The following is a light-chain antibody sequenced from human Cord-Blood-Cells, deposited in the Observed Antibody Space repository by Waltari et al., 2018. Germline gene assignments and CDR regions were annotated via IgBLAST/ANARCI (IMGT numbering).Light chain of an antibody. Sequence: QPVLTQSSSASASLGSSVKLTCTMSSEHSSYIIAWHQQQPGKAPRYLMKLEGSGSYNKGSGVPHRFSGSSSGADRYLTLSNLQSEDEADYYCETWDINTRVFGGGTKLTVL. V-gene: IGLV4-60*03. CDR1: SEHSSYI. J-gene: IGLJ2*01. CDR3: ETWDINTRV. CDR2: LEGSGSY.